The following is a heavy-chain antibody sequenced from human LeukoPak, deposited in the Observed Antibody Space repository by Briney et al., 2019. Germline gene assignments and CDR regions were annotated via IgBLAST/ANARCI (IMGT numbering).Heavy chain of an antibody. CDR2: IYYSGST. Sequence: PSETLSLTCTVSGGSISSYYWSWIRQPPGKGLEGIGYIYYSGSTNYNPSIKSRVTISVDTSKNQFSLKLSSVTAADTAVYYSARDLVATIPPFYYYYMDVWGKGTTVTVSS. CDR1: GGSISSYY. V-gene: IGHV4-59*01. CDR3: ARDLVATIPPFYYYYMDV. D-gene: IGHD5-12*01. J-gene: IGHJ6*03.